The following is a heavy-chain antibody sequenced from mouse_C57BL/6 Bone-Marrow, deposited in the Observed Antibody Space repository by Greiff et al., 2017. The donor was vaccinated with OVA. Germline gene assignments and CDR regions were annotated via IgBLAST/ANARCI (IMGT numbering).Heavy chain of an antibody. Sequence: QVQLKESGPELVKPGASVKISCKASGYAFSSSWMNWVKQRPGKGLEWIGRIYPGDGDTNYNGKFKGKATLTADKSSSTAYMELNSLTSEDSAVYYCARDPYWGQGTLVTVSA. V-gene: IGHV1-82*01. J-gene: IGHJ3*01. CDR2: IYPGDGDT. CDR3: ARDPY. CDR1: GYAFSSSW.